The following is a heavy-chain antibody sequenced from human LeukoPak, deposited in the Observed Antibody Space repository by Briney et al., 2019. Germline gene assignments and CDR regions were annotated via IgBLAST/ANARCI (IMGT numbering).Heavy chain of an antibody. CDR3: ARAGYSSSLKDFDY. CDR1: GYIFTSHD. Sequence: ASVKVSCKTSGYIFTSHDISWLRQAPGQGLEWMGWMNPQSGDGHSAPKFQGRVTMTTDTSTSTAYMELRSLRSDDTAVYYCARAGYSSSLKDFDYWGQGTLVTVSS. V-gene: IGHV1-18*01. D-gene: IGHD6-13*01. J-gene: IGHJ4*02. CDR2: MNPQSGDG.